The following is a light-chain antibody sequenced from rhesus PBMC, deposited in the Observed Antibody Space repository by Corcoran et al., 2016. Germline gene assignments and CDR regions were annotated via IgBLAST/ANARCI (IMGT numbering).Light chain of an antibody. CDR3: MQGIQLPYS. V-gene: IGKV2-82*01. CDR1: QSLPLGGGELY. J-gene: IGKJ2*01. Sequence: DIVMTQTPLSLPVSPGEPASISSRSSQSLPLGGGELYLNWFLQKPGQSPPLLLHAVSLWASGVPYRVSGSGSGTDFTLKISRGGAEDVGLYCCMQGIQLPYSFGQVAKVEIK. CDR2: AVS.